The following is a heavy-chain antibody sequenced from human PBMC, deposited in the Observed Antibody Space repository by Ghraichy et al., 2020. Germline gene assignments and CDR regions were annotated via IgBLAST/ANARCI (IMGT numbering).Heavy chain of an antibody. CDR3: VKDPPTTVTTTDY. V-gene: IGHV3-23*01. D-gene: IGHD4-17*01. Sequence: GGSLRLSCTASGFPFSNYVMNWVRQAPGKGLEWVSGIVGSGANTYYADSVMGRSTISRDNSKNTLYLQMNSLRADDTAVYYCVKDPPTTVTTTDYWGQGTLVTVSS. J-gene: IGHJ4*02. CDR2: IVGSGANT. CDR1: GFPFSNYV.